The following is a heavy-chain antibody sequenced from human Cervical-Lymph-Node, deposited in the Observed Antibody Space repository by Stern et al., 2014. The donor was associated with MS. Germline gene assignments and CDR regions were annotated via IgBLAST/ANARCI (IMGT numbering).Heavy chain of an antibody. D-gene: IGHD5-18*01. CDR3: ARVVRGGIQLWSKNYFDY. CDR2: IYYSGST. V-gene: IGHV4-31*03. J-gene: IGHJ4*02. Sequence: QLQLQESGPGLVKPSQTLSLTCTVSGGSISSGGYYWSWIRQHPGKGLEWIGYIYYSGSTYYNPSLKSRVTISVDTSKNQFSLKLSSVTAADTAVYYCARVVRGGIQLWSKNYFDYWGQGTLVTVSS. CDR1: GGSISSGGYY.